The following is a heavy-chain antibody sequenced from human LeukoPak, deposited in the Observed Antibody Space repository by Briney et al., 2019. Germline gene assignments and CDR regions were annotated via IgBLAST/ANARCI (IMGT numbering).Heavy chain of an antibody. CDR3: AKIPPLGHDRVDF. D-gene: IGHD7-27*01. CDR2: IKPDGSDK. V-gene: IGHV3-7*01. J-gene: IGHJ4*02. Sequence: GGSLRLSCAASGFNFNSHWMTWVRQTPGKGLEWVATIKPDGSDKYYLDSVKGRFSISRDNPKNSLYLQMDSLRAEDSAIYHCAKIPPLGHDRVDFWGQGALVTVSS. CDR1: GFNFNSHW.